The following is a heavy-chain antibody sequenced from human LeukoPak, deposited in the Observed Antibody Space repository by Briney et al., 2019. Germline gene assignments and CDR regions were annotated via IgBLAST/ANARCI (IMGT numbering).Heavy chain of an antibody. V-gene: IGHV4-39*07. CDR2: IYYSGST. J-gene: IGHJ6*02. D-gene: IGHD2-15*01. CDR1: GGSISSSSYY. Sequence: SETLSLTCTVSGGSISSSSYYWGWIRQPPGKGLEWIGSIYYSGSTYYNPSLKSRVTISVDTSKNQFSLKLSSVTAADTAVYYCARDGSGSGRSYGMDVWGQGTTVTVSS. CDR3: ARDGSGSGRSYGMDV.